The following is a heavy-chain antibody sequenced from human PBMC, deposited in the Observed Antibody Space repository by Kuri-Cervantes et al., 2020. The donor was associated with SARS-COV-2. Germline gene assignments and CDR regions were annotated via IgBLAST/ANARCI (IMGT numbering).Heavy chain of an antibody. J-gene: IGHJ4*02. CDR2: INPNSGGT. CDR3: ARDLHRSEYQLDY. D-gene: IGHD2-2*01. V-gene: IGHV1-2*04. Sequence: ASVQVSCKASGYTFTGYYMHWVRQAPGQGLEWMGWINPNSGGTNYAQKLQGWVTMTRDTSISTAYMELSRLRSDDTAVYYCARDLHRSEYQLDYWGQGTLVTVSS. CDR1: GYTFTGYY.